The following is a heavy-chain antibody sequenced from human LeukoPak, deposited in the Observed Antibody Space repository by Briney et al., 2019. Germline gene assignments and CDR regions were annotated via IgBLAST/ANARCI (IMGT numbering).Heavy chain of an antibody. Sequence: GASVKVSCKASGYTFTSYGISWVRQAPGQGLEWMGWISAYNGNTNYAQKLQGRVTMTTDTSTSTAYMEQRSLRSDDTAVYYCARDASQFWSGYYSNWFDPWGQGTLVTVSS. CDR1: GYTFTSYG. CDR3: ARDASQFWSGYYSNWFDP. J-gene: IGHJ5*02. V-gene: IGHV1-18*01. D-gene: IGHD3-3*02. CDR2: ISAYNGNT.